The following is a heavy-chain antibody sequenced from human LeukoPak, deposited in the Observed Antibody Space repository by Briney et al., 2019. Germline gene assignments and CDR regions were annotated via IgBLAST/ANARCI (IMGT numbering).Heavy chain of an antibody. Sequence: SETLSLTCTVSGGSVSSYYWSWIRQPPGKGLEWIGYIYDIVSTKYNPSLKSRVTMSVDTSKNQFSLKLSSVTAADTAVYHCARTYYYDSSGYLNHWFDPWGQGTLVTVSS. CDR2: IYDIVST. D-gene: IGHD3-22*01. J-gene: IGHJ5*02. V-gene: IGHV4-59*08. CDR1: GGSVSSYY. CDR3: ARTYYYDSSGYLNHWFDP.